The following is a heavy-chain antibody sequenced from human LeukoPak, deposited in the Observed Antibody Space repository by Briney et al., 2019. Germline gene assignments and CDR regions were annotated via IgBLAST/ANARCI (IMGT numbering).Heavy chain of an antibody. Sequence: PGGSLRLSCAASGFTFSGYAMHWVRQTPGKGLQWLAFISYDGINKFYADSVKGRFTISRDNSENTLYLQMNSLRTEDTAVYYCARDYYYDSTGSDTFDIWGQGTMVTVSS. CDR1: GFTFSGYA. J-gene: IGHJ3*02. CDR2: ISYDGINK. V-gene: IGHV3-30-3*01. CDR3: ARDYYYDSTGSDTFDI. D-gene: IGHD3-22*01.